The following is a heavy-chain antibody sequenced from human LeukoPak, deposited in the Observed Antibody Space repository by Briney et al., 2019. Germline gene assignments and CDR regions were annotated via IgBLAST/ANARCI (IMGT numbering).Heavy chain of an antibody. CDR1: GGSFSGYY. D-gene: IGHD3-22*01. V-gene: IGHV4-34*01. CDR2: INHSGST. CDR3: ARITITMMNWFDP. J-gene: IGHJ5*02. Sequence: SETLSLTCAVYGGSFSGYYWSWIRQPPGKGLEWIGEINHSGSTNYNPSLKSRVTISVDTSKNQFSLKLSSVTAADTAVYYCARITITMMNWFDPWGQGTLVTVSS.